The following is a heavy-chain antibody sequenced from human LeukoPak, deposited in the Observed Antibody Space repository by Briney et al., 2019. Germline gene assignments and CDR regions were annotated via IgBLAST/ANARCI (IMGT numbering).Heavy chain of an antibody. J-gene: IGHJ3*02. Sequence: GGSLRLSCAASGFTFSSYGMHWVRQAPGKGLEWVAFIRYDGSNKYYADSVKGRFTISRDNSKNTLYLQMNSLRAEDTAVYYCAKDWGAYYYDSSGRGAFDIWGQGTMVTVSS. CDR1: GFTFSSYG. CDR2: IRYDGSNK. CDR3: AKDWGAYYYDSSGRGAFDI. V-gene: IGHV3-30*02. D-gene: IGHD3-22*01.